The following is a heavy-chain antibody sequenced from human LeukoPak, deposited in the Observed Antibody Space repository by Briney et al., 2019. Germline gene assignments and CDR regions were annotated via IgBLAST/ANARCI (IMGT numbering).Heavy chain of an antibody. CDR2: IYYSGST. D-gene: IGHD6-19*01. CDR3: ARDRPPSSGGPRLFDY. Sequence: SETLSLTCTVSGGSISSGGYYWSWIRQHPGKGLEWIGYIYYSGSTYYNPSLKSRVTISVDTSKNQFSLKLSSVTAADTAVYYCARDRPPSSGGPRLFDYWGQGTLVTVSS. J-gene: IGHJ4*02. V-gene: IGHV4-31*03. CDR1: GGSISSGGYY.